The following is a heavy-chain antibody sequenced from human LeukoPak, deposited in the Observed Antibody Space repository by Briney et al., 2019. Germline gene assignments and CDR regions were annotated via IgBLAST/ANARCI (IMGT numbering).Heavy chain of an antibody. CDR2: ISAYNGNT. D-gene: IGHD3-10*01. J-gene: IGHJ4*02. V-gene: IGHV1-18*01. CDR1: GYTFTSCG. CDR3: ARKDYGSGSYYYFYY. Sequence: GASVKVSCKASGYTFTSCGISWVRQAPGQGLEWMGWISAYNGNTNYAQKLQGRVTMTTDTSTSTAYMELRSLRSDDTAVYYCARKDYGSGSYYYFYYWGQGTLVTVSS.